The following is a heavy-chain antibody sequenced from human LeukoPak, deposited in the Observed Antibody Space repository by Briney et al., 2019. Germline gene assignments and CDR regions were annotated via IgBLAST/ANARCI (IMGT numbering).Heavy chain of an antibody. CDR2: INPSGGST. CDR1: GYTFTGYY. Sequence: ASVKVSCKASGYTFTGYYMHWVRQAPGQGLEWMGIINPSGGSTSYAQKFQGRVTMTRDMSTSTVYMELSSLRSEDTAVYYCARDRGYSGYEVYYYMDVWGKGTTVTVSS. J-gene: IGHJ6*03. V-gene: IGHV1-46*01. D-gene: IGHD5-12*01. CDR3: ARDRGYSGYEVYYYMDV.